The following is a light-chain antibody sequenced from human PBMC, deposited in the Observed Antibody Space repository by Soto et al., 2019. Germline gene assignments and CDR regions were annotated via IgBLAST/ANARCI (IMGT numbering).Light chain of an antibody. CDR2: GAS. V-gene: IGKV3-20*01. Sequence: EIVLTQSPATLSLSPGERATLSCRASHSVSSYLAWYQQKPCQAPRLLIYGASSRATGIPDRFSGGGSGTDFTLTISRLEPEDFAVYYCQQFSSYPLTFGGGTKVDIK. CDR3: QQFSSYPLT. CDR1: HSVSSY. J-gene: IGKJ4*01.